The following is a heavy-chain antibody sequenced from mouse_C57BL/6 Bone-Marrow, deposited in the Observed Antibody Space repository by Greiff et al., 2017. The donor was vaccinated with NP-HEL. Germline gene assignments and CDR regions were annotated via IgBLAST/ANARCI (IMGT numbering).Heavy chain of an antibody. V-gene: IGHV1-81*01. CDR3: ARVRGGNYAMGD. J-gene: IGHJ4*01. CDR1: GYTFTSYG. Sequence: QVQLQQSGAELARPGASVKLSCKASGYTFTSYGISWVKQRPGQGLEWIGEIYPRSGNTYYNEKFKGKATLTADKSSSTAYMELRSLTSKDAAVYFCARVRGGNYAMGDWGQGTSVTVSS. CDR2: IYPRSGNT. D-gene: IGHD1-1*02.